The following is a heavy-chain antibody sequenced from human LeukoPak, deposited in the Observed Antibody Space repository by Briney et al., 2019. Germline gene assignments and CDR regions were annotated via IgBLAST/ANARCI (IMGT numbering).Heavy chain of an antibody. CDR1: GGSISSGSYC. Sequence: SETLSLTCTVSGGSISSGSYCWSWIRQPAGKGLEWIGHIYTSGSTNYNPSLKSRVTISVDTSKNQFSLQLNSVTAADTAVYYCARGLYQYYYYMDVWGKGTTVTISS. D-gene: IGHD2-8*01. CDR2: IYTSGST. J-gene: IGHJ6*03. V-gene: IGHV4-61*09. CDR3: ARGLYQYYYYMDV.